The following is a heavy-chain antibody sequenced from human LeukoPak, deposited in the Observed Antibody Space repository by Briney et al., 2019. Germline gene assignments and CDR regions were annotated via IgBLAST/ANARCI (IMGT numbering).Heavy chain of an antibody. Sequence: ASVKVSCKAAGYTFTGYYMHWVRQSPGQGLEWMGWINPNSGGTNYAQKFQGRVTMTRDTSISTAYMELSRLRSDDTAVYYCARDIVVVPDGMDVWGQGTTVTVSS. V-gene: IGHV1-2*02. CDR3: ARDIVVVPDGMDV. CDR1: GYTFTGYY. CDR2: INPNSGGT. J-gene: IGHJ6*02. D-gene: IGHD2-2*01.